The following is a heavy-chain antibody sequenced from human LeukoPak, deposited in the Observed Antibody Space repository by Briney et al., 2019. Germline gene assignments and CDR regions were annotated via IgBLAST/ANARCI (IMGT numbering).Heavy chain of an antibody. J-gene: IGHJ4*02. V-gene: IGHV1-2*02. D-gene: IGHD1-26*01. CDR3: ATLPVPYSGSYCVPPVIY. Sequence: GASVKVSCKASGYTFTGYYMHWVRQAPGQGLEWMGWINPNSGGTNYAQKFQGRVTMTRDTSISTAYMELSRLRSDDTAVYYCATLPVPYSGSYCVPPVIYWGQGTLVTVSS. CDR2: INPNSGGT. CDR1: GYTFTGYY.